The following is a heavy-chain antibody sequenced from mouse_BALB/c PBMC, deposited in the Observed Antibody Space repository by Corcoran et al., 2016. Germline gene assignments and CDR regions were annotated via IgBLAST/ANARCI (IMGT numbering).Heavy chain of an antibody. J-gene: IGHJ4*01. CDR2: INPYNDGT. CDR1: GYTFTSYV. V-gene: IGHV1S136*01. CDR3: ARLYPGIAMDY. Sequence: EVQLQQSGTELVKPGASVKMSCKASGYTFTSYVIHWVKQKPGQGLEWIGYINPYNDGTKYNEKFKGKATLTSDKSSSTAYMELSSLTSEDSAVYYCARLYPGIAMDYWGQGTSVTVSS.